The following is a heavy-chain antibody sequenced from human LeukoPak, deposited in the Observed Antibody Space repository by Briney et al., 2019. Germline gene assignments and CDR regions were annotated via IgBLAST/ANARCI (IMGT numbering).Heavy chain of an antibody. D-gene: IGHD6-13*01. Sequence: ASVKVSCKASGFTFSSYYMHWVRQAPGQGLEWMGLINPSGGDTSYAQKFQGRVTMTRDTSTSTVYMELRSLRSEDTAMYYCARDAAAAGTGLGWFDPWGQRTLVTVSS. V-gene: IGHV1-46*01. CDR1: GFTFSSYY. CDR3: ARDAAAAGTGLGWFDP. CDR2: INPSGGDT. J-gene: IGHJ5*02.